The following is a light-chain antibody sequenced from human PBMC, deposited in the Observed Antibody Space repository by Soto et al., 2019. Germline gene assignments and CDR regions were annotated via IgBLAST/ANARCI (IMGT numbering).Light chain of an antibody. CDR2: DVS. V-gene: IGLV2-11*01. Sequence: QSALTQPRSVSGSPGQSVTISCTGTNSDVGGYNYVSWYQQHPGKAPKLMIYDVSKRPSGVPDRFSGSKSGNTASLTISGLQAEDEAGYYCCSYAGTYTFDVVFGGGTKLTVL. CDR1: NSDVGGYNY. CDR3: CSYAGTYTFDVV. J-gene: IGLJ2*01.